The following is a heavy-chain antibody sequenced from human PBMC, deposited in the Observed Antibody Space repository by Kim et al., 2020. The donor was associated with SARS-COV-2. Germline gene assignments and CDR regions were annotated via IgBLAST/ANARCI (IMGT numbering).Heavy chain of an antibody. CDR3: ARDGYDSNAFDI. Sequence: NYAQKLQGRVTMTTDTSTSTAYMELRSLRSDDTAVYYCARDGYDSNAFDIWGQGTMVTVSS. V-gene: IGHV1-18*01. J-gene: IGHJ3*02. D-gene: IGHD3-22*01.